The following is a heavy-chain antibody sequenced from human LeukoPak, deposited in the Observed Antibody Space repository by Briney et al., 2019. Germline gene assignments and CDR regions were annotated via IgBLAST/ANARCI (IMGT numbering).Heavy chain of an antibody. V-gene: IGHV3-23*01. D-gene: IGHD3-3*01. CDR1: GFTFSSYA. CDR2: INGSGGST. Sequence: PGGSLRLSCAASGFTFSSYAMSWVRQAPGKGLEWVSAINGSGGSTYYADSVKGRFTISRDNSKNTLYLQMNSLRAEDTAVYYCAKDYDFWSGTGPIWGQGTMVTVSS. J-gene: IGHJ3*02. CDR3: AKDYDFWSGTGPI.